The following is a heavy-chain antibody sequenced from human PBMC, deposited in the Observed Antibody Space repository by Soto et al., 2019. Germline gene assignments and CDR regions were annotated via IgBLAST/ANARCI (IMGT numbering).Heavy chain of an antibody. V-gene: IGHV4-59*08. CDR2: IYNSGST. D-gene: IGHD3-22*01. CDR3: ARQPDDSNGSGWFDP. J-gene: IGHJ5*02. Sequence: SETLSLTCSVSGGSIRNYYWSWIRQPPGKGLEWIAYIYNSGSTNYNPALRSRVTISVDTSKNQFSLKLNSVTAADTAVYYCARQPDDSNGSGWFDPWGQGTLVTVS. CDR1: GGSIRNYY.